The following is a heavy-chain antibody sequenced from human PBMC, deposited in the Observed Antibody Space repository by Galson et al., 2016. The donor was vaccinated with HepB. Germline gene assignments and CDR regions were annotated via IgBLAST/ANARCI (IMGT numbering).Heavy chain of an antibody. CDR2: ISGSAGGT. J-gene: IGHJ2*01. V-gene: IGHV3-23*01. CDR1: GFTFSNYA. CDR3: AKRLWTESRGWSFDL. Sequence: SLRLSCAASGFTFSNYAMTWVRQAPGKGLEWVSAISGSAGGTYYTDSVKGRVTISRDNSKNTLYLQMRSLRADDTAVYYCAKRLWTESRGWSFDLGGRGTLVIVSS. D-gene: IGHD3/OR15-3a*01.